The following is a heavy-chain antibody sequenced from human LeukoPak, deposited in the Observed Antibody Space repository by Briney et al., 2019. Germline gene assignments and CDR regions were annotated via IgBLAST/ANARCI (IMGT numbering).Heavy chain of an antibody. CDR1: GGSFSGYY. CDR3: AGAGDHSAAFDI. CDR2: INHSGST. Sequence: SETLSLTCAVYGGSFSGYYWSWIRQPPGKGLEWIGEINHSGSTNYNPSLKSRVTISVDTSKNQFSLKLSSVTAADTAVYYCAGAGDHSAAFDIWGQGTMVTVSS. V-gene: IGHV4-34*01. J-gene: IGHJ3*02. D-gene: IGHD1-14*01.